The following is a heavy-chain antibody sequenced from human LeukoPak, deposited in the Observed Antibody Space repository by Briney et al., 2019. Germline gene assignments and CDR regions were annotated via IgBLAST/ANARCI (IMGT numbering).Heavy chain of an antibody. J-gene: IGHJ1*01. CDR2: IKPNSGGT. Sequence: ASVKVSFKASGYTFTGYYMHWVRQAPGQGLEWMGWIKPNSGGTNYAQKFQGRVTMTRDTSISTAYMELSRLRSDDTAVYYCARDLTRYSSSWYGYFQHWGQGTLVTVSS. CDR1: GYTFTGYY. CDR3: ARDLTRYSSSWYGYFQH. D-gene: IGHD6-13*01. V-gene: IGHV1-2*02.